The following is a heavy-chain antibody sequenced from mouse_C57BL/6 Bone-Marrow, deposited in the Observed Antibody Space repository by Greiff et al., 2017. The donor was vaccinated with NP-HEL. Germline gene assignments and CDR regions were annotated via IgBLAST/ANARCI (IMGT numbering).Heavy chain of an antibody. CDR1: GYTFTSYW. J-gene: IGHJ2*01. D-gene: IGHD1-1*01. CDR3: ARKDYGSSPYYFDY. V-gene: IGHV1-64*01. Sequence: QVQLQQPGAELVKPGASVKLSCKASGYTFTSYWMHWVKQRPGQGLEWIGMIHPNSGSTNYNEKFKSKATLTVAKSSSTAYMQLSSLTSEDSAVYYCARKDYGSSPYYFDYWGQGTTLTVSS. CDR2: IHPNSGST.